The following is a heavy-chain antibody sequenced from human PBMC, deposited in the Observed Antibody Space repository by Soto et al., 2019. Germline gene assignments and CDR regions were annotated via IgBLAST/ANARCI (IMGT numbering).Heavy chain of an antibody. D-gene: IGHD3-3*01. CDR1: RCTFSNYA. Sequence: GSLRLSCAASRCTFSNYAMSWVRHAPGKAREWVSGISRTVGSTYYADSVKGRFTISRDNSKNTLDRQMSSLRAEDAAIPYCARPHDYPFSSGFLFFGMDFWGQRTMVTVSS. V-gene: IGHV3-23*01. CDR2: ISRTVGST. CDR3: ARPHDYPFSSGFLFFGMDF. J-gene: IGHJ6*02.